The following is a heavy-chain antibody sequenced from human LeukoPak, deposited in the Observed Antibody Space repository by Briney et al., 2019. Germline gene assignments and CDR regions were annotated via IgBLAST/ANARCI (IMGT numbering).Heavy chain of an antibody. CDR2: ISGSTGST. CDR1: GFTFSSYA. J-gene: IGHJ4*02. Sequence: GGSLRLSCAASGFTFSSYAMSWVRQAPGKGLEWVSAISGSTGSTYYADSVKGRFTISRDNSKNTLFLQMNSLRAEDTAVYYCARDRCTNGVCYYDYWGQGTLVTVSS. CDR3: ARDRCTNGVCYYDY. D-gene: IGHD2-8*01. V-gene: IGHV3-23*01.